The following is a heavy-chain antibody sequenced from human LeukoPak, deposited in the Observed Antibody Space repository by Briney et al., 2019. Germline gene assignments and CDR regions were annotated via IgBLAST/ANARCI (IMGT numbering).Heavy chain of an antibody. CDR3: ARTPSGSYYIYWFDP. Sequence: SETLSLTCTVSGGSISSYYLRWIRQPPGKGLEWIGYIYYSGSTNYNPSLKSRVTISVDTSKNQFSLKLSSVTAADTAVYYCARTPSGSYYIYWFDPWGQGTLVTVSS. J-gene: IGHJ5*02. CDR1: GGSISSYY. CDR2: IYYSGST. D-gene: IGHD1-26*01. V-gene: IGHV4-59*08.